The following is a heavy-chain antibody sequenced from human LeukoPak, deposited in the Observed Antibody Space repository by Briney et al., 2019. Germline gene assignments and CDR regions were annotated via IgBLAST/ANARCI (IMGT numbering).Heavy chain of an antibody. J-gene: IGHJ3*02. CDR2: IIPIFGTA. Sequence: SVKVSCKASGYTFTSYDINWVRQAPGQGLEWMGGIIPIFGTANYAQKFQGRVTITADESTGTAYMELSSLRSEDTAVYYCARATLPLDAFDIWGQGTMVTVSS. CDR3: ARATLPLDAFDI. D-gene: IGHD2-15*01. CDR1: GYTFTSYD. V-gene: IGHV1-69*13.